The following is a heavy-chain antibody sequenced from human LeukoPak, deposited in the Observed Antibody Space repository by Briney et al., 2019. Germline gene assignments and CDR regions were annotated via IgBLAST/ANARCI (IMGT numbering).Heavy chain of an antibody. Sequence: GGSLRLPCAASGFTFSSYAMHWVRQAPGKGLEWVAVISYDGSNKYYADSVKGRFTISRDNSKNTLYLQMNSLRAEDTAVYYCAKDDTGSFDYWGQGTLVTVSS. J-gene: IGHJ4*02. CDR2: ISYDGSNK. D-gene: IGHD1-26*01. CDR1: GFTFSSYA. CDR3: AKDDTGSFDY. V-gene: IGHV3-30*04.